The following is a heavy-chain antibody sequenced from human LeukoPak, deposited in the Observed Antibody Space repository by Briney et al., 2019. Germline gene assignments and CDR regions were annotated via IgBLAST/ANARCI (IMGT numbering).Heavy chain of an antibody. CDR2: TWYDGSNK. CDR3: ERGSPYYDIMTGHTFDY. V-gene: IGHV3-33*01. CDR1: GFTFSSYG. J-gene: IGHJ4*02. Sequence: PGGSLRLSCAASGFTFSSYGMHWVRQAPGKGLEWVAVTWYDGSNKYYADSVKGRFTISRDNSKNTLYLQMNSLMSEDTAVFYCERGSPYYDIMTGHTFDYWGQGTLVTVSS. D-gene: IGHD3-9*01.